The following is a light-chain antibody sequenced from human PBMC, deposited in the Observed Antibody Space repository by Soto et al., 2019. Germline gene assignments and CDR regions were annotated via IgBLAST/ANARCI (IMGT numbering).Light chain of an antibody. J-gene: IGKJ1*01. CDR2: DAS. V-gene: IGKV1-5*01. Sequence: DIQMTYSPTTLSASAGDIVTITCRASQSISNWLAWYQQKPGKAPKLLIYDASSLESGVPSRFSGSGSGTEFTLTISSLQPDDFATYYCQKYNSYLWTCGQGTKVDIK. CDR3: QKYNSYLWT. CDR1: QSISNW.